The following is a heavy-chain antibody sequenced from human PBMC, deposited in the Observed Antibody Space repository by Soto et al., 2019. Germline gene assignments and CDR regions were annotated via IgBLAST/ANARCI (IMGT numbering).Heavy chain of an antibody. CDR3: AKDKGDYYDSSGPFDY. V-gene: IGHV3-23*01. D-gene: IGHD3-22*01. Sequence: PWGSLRLSCAASGFTFSSYAMSWVRQAPGKGLEWVSAISGSGGSTYYADSVKGRFTISRDNSKNTLYLQMNSLRAEDTAVYYCAKDKGDYYDSSGPFDYWGQGTLVTVSS. CDR1: GFTFSSYA. CDR2: ISGSGGST. J-gene: IGHJ4*02.